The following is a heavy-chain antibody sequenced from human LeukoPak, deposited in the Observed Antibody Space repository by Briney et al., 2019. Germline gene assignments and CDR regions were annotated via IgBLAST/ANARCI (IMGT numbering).Heavy chain of an antibody. CDR3: ARSALPLLEFDY. J-gene: IGHJ4*02. Sequence: GGSLRLSCAASGFTVSSNYMSWVRQAPGKGLEWVSVIYSGGSTYYADSVKGRFTISRDNSKNTLYLQMNSLRAEDTAVYYCARSALPLLEFDYWGQGTLVTVSS. CDR2: IYSGGST. CDR1: GFTVSSNY. V-gene: IGHV3-53*01. D-gene: IGHD2-21*02.